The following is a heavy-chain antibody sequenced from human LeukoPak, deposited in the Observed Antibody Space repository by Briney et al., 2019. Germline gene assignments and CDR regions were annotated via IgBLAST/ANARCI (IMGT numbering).Heavy chain of an antibody. Sequence: GASVKVSCKASGYTFTGYYIHWVRQAPGQGLEWMGRINPDSDGTNYAQKFQGRVTMTRDTSISTAYMELTSLRSDDTAVYFCARGDRPEDAFDLWGQGTMVTVSS. CDR3: ARGDRPEDAFDL. CDR1: GYTFTGYY. V-gene: IGHV1-2*06. D-gene: IGHD1-14*01. CDR2: INPDSDGT. J-gene: IGHJ3*01.